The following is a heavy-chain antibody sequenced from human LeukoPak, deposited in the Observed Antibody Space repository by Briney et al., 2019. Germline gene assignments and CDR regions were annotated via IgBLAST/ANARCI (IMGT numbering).Heavy chain of an antibody. CDR2: ISSNGGRT. J-gene: IGHJ4*02. CDR1: GFTFSSYA. V-gene: IGHV3-64*05. D-gene: IGHD2-21*01. CDR3: EKDRVLWWLQTVIKSSFDY. Sequence: PAGSLRLSCSASGFTFSSYAMRWVRQAPGKGLEYVSAISSNGGRTYYAASVKGRFTQARDHSKDALYVQMSSLSVEHTAAYYCEKDRVLWWLQTVIKSSFDYWGQRTLVTVSS.